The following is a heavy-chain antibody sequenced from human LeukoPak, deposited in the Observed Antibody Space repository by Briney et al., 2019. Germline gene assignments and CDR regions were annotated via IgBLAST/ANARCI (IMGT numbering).Heavy chain of an antibody. J-gene: IGHJ3*02. V-gene: IGHV3-23*01. Sequence: PGGSLRLSCATSGFTFSDYAMSWVRQAPGKGLEWVSVISGTGSATYYADSVKGRFTISRDNSKNTLYLQMNSLRAEDTAVYYCARDALSGVDSFDIWGQGTMVTVSS. CDR1: GFTFSDYA. CDR2: ISGTGSAT. D-gene: IGHD3-10*02. CDR3: ARDALSGVDSFDI.